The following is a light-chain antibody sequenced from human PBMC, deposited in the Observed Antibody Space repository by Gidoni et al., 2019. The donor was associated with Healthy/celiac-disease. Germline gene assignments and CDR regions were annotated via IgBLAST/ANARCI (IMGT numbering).Light chain of an antibody. CDR1: KLGDKY. V-gene: IGLV3-1*01. J-gene: IGLJ2*01. CDR3: QAWDSSTVV. CDR2: QDS. Sequence: PGQTASITCSGEKLGDKYACWYQQKPGQSPVLVIYQDSKRPSGIPERFSGSNSGNTATLTISGTQAMDEADYYCQAWDSSTVVFGGGTKLTVL.